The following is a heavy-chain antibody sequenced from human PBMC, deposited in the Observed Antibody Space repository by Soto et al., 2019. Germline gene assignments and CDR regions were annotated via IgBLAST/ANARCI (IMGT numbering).Heavy chain of an antibody. J-gene: IGHJ6*03. Sequence: ASVKASCKASGDTITGYYMHWVRQAPEQGLEWMGWINPNSGGTNYAQKFQGWVTMTRDTSISTAYMELSRLRSDDTAVYYCARGPDTMVRGVIFPHYYYYYMDVWGKGTTVTVSS. CDR2: INPNSGGT. V-gene: IGHV1-2*04. D-gene: IGHD3-10*01. CDR1: GDTITGYY. CDR3: ARGPDTMVRGVIFPHYYYYYMDV.